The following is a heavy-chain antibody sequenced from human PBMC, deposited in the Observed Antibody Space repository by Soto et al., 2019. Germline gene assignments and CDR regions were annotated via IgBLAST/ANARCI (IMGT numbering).Heavy chain of an antibody. Sequence: PGGSLRLSCAASGFTFSSYGMHWVRQAPGKGLEWVAVISYDGSNKYYADSVKGRFTISRDNSKNTLYLQMNSLRAEDTAVYYCAKDLRDSGSHLQFDYWGQGTLVTVSS. D-gene: IGHD1-26*01. CDR2: ISYDGSNK. J-gene: IGHJ4*02. CDR3: AKDLRDSGSHLQFDY. V-gene: IGHV3-30*18. CDR1: GFTFSSYG.